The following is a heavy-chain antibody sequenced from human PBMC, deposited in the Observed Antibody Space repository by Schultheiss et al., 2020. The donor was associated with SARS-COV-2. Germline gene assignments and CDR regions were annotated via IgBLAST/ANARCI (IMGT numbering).Heavy chain of an antibody. Sequence: GSLRLSCTVSGGSIRSSTYYWGWIRQPPGKGLEWIGEINHSGSTNYNPSLKSRVTISVDTSKNQFSLKLSSVTAADTAVYYCARALAAGTNYYYYYYGMDVWGQGTTVTVSS. D-gene: IGHD6-13*01. V-gene: IGHV4-39*07. CDR2: INHSGST. CDR1: GGSIRSSTYY. J-gene: IGHJ6*02. CDR3: ARALAAGTNYYYYYYGMDV.